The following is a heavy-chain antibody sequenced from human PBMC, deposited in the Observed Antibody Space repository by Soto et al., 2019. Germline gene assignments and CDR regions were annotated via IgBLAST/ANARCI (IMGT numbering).Heavy chain of an antibody. D-gene: IGHD3-3*01. CDR1: GGSISRSSYY. V-gene: IGHV4-39*01. CDR2: VYYSGST. Sequence: SSETLSLTCTVSGGSISRSSYYWGWIRRPPGKGLEWIGSVYYSGSTYYNPSLKSRVTISVDTSKNQFSLKLSSVTAADTAVYYCARHVLYYDFWQSEKYYFDYWGQGTLVTVSS. J-gene: IGHJ4*02. CDR3: ARHVLYYDFWQSEKYYFDY.